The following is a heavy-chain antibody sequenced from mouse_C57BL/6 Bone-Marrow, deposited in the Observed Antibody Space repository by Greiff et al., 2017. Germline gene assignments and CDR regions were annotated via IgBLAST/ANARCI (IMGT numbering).Heavy chain of an antibody. CDR3: SSFDGNYFDF. CDR1: GFNIKDDY. J-gene: IGHJ2*01. D-gene: IGHD2-3*01. V-gene: IGHV14-4*01. CDR2: IDPEIGDT. Sequence: VQLQQSGAELVRPGASVKLSCTASGFNIKDDYIHWVKQRPEQGLEWIGWIDPEIGDTEYASKFQGKATITSDTSSNTAYLQLSSLTSEDTAVCYCSSFDGNYFDFWGQGTPLTVAS.